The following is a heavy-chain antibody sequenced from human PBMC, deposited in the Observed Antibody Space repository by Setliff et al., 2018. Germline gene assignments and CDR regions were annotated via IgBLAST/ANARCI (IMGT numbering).Heavy chain of an antibody. Sequence: GESLKISCAASGFTFSSYAMSWVRQAPGKGLEWVSAISGSGGSTYYADSVKGRFTISRDNSKNTLYLQMNSLRAEDTAVYYCAKDSGYSGYGYFDYWGQGTLVTVSS. CDR3: AKDSGYSGYGYFDY. CDR2: ISGSGGST. D-gene: IGHD5-12*01. J-gene: IGHJ4*02. V-gene: IGHV3-23*01. CDR1: GFTFSSYA.